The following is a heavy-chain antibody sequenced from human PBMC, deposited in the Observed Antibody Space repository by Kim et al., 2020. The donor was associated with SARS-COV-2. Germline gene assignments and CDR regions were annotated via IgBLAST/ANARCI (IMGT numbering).Heavy chain of an antibody. CDR2: INPNSGGT. D-gene: IGHD1-7*01. J-gene: IGHJ5*01. V-gene: IGHV1-2*06. CDR3: ATHITTIYFCWNYWSNWFD. CDR1: GYTFTDYY. Sequence: ASVKVSCKASGYTFTDYYMHWVRQAPGQGLEWMGRINPNSGGTNYAQKFQGRVTLTRDTSISTAYMELSRLRSDDTAVYYCATHITTIYFCWNYWSNWFD.